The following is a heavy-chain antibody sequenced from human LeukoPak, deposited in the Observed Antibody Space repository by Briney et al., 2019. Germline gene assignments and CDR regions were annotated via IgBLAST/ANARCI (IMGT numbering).Heavy chain of an antibody. V-gene: IGHV1-2*06. Sequence: GASVKVSCKASGYTFTGYYMHWVRQAPGQGLEWMGRINPDSGGTNYAQKFQGRVTMTRDTSIGTAYMELSRLRSDDTAVYYCSRIEAPSAWGQVTLVTVSS. CDR1: GYTFTGYY. CDR2: INPDSGGT. J-gene: IGHJ5*02. CDR3: SRIEAPSA.